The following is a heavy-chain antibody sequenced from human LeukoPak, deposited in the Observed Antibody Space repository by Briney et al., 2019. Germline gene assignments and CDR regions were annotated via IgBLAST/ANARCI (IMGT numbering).Heavy chain of an antibody. Sequence: SETLSLTCTVSGGSISSYYWSWIRQPAGKGLEWIGRIYTSGSTNYNPSLKSRVTMSVDTSKNQFSLKLSSVTAADTAVYYCARVADFGVVIPDAFDIWGQGTMVTVSS. CDR2: IYTSGST. D-gene: IGHD3-3*01. V-gene: IGHV4-4*07. CDR3: ARVADFGVVIPDAFDI. CDR1: GGSISSYY. J-gene: IGHJ3*02.